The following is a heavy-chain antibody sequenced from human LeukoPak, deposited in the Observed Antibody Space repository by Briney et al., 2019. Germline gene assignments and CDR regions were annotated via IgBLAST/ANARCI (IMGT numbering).Heavy chain of an antibody. Sequence: GGSLRLSCAASGFTFNRYAMHWVRQAPGKGLEWVTLISCDGSNKYYADSVEGRFTISRDNSKNTLYLQVNSLRAEDTAMYYCARNILFAFDIWGQGTMVTVSS. CDR2: ISCDGSNK. V-gene: IGHV3-30*14. J-gene: IGHJ3*02. CDR1: GFTFNRYA. CDR3: ARNILFAFDI.